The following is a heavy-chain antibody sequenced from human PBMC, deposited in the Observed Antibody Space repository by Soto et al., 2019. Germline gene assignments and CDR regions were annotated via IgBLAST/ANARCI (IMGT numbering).Heavy chain of an antibody. Sequence: PGGSLRLSCVASGFTFSSYSMNWVRQAPGKGLEWVSYISGRSSSIFYADSVEGRFTISRDNARNSLYLEMNSLRDEDTAKYYCAREYRLYDYVWGNREEAFDIWGQGTVVTVSS. CDR1: GFTFSSYS. CDR2: ISGRSSSI. J-gene: IGHJ3*02. D-gene: IGHD3-16*01. V-gene: IGHV3-48*02. CDR3: AREYRLYDYVWGNREEAFDI.